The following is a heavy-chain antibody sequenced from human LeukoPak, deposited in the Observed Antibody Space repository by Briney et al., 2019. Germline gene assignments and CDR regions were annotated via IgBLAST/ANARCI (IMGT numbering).Heavy chain of an antibody. CDR2: IWYDGTSK. CDR1: GFSLSAYG. CDR3: ARSQSSSRIAY. D-gene: IGHD6-13*01. V-gene: IGHV3-33*01. J-gene: IGHJ4*02. Sequence: PGGSLRLSCAASGFSLSAYGVHWVRQAPGKGLEWVAVIWYDGTSKDYADSVKGRFTFSRDNSKNTLYLQMNSLTVEDTAVYYCARSQSSSRIAYGGQGTLVTVSS.